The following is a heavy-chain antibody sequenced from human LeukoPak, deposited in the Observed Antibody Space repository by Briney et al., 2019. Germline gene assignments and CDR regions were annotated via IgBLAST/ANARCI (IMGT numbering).Heavy chain of an antibody. CDR1: GYSISSGYY. D-gene: IGHD2-21*01. J-gene: IGHJ4*02. V-gene: IGHV4-4*07. Sequence: PSETLSLTCTVSGYSISSGYYWSWIRQPAGKGLEWIGRVYTSGSTNYNPSLKSRVTMSVDTSKNQLSLKLNSVTAADTAVYYCAGLYFWGQGTLVTVSS. CDR2: VYTSGST. CDR3: AGLYF.